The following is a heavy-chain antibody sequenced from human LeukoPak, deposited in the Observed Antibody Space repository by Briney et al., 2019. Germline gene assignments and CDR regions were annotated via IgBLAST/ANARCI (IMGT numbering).Heavy chain of an antibody. CDR2: IYYSGST. J-gene: IGHJ4*02. Sequence: SETLSLTCTVSGGSISSYYWSWIRQPPGKGLEWIGYIYYSGSTNYNPSLKSRVTISVDTSKNQFSLKLSSVTAADTAVYYCATQTRGFGELLHYFDYWGQGTLVTVSS. D-gene: IGHD3-10*01. V-gene: IGHV4-59*08. CDR3: ATQTRGFGELLHYFDY. CDR1: GGSISSYY.